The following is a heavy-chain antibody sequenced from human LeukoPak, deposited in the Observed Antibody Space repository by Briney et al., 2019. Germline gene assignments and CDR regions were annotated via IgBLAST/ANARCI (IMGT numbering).Heavy chain of an antibody. D-gene: IGHD3-3*01. V-gene: IGHV3-11*04. J-gene: IGHJ4*02. CDR3: ARDSRPYYDFWSGYVNYFDY. Sequence: PGGSLRLSCAASGFTFSDYYMTWIRQAPGQGLEWVSYISNSGTTIYYADSVKGRFTISRDNSKNTLYLQMNSLRAEDTAVYYCARDSRPYYDFWSGYVNYFDYWGQGTLVTVSS. CDR2: ISNSGTTI. CDR1: GFTFSDYY.